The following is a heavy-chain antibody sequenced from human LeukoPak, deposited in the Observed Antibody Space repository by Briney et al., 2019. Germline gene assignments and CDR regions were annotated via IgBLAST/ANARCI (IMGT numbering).Heavy chain of an antibody. J-gene: IGHJ3*02. D-gene: IGHD3-9*01. Sequence: ASVKVSCKESGYTFTTYYMHWVRQAPAQGLEWMVMINPSGGSTNYAQKFRGRVTMTRDTSTSTVYMELTSLRSEDTAVYYCARSSAYYNEADIWGQGTMVTVSS. CDR2: INPSGGST. V-gene: IGHV1-46*01. CDR1: GYTFTTYY. CDR3: ARSSAYYNEADI.